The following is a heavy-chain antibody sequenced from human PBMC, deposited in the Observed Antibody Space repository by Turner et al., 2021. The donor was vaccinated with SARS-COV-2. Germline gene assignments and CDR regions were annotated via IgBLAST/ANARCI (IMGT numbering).Heavy chain of an antibody. CDR2: IYSGGST. Sequence: EVQLVESGGGLIQPGGARRLSCAASGFTVSSNYMSWVRQAPGKGLEWVSVIYSGGSTYYADSVKGRFTISRDNSKNTLYLQMNSLRAEDTAVYYCARQLTTVTTWFDPWGQGTLVTVSS. J-gene: IGHJ5*02. D-gene: IGHD4-17*01. CDR1: GFTVSSNY. CDR3: ARQLTTVTTWFDP. V-gene: IGHV3-53*01.